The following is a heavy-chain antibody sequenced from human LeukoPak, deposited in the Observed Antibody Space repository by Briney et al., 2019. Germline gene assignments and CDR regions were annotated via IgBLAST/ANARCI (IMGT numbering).Heavy chain of an antibody. CDR2: ISAYNGNT. CDR3: ARDGARRSSSSDDAFDI. V-gene: IGHV1-18*01. Sequence: ASVKVSCKASGYTFTSYGISWVRQAPGQGLEWMGWISAYNGNTNYAQKLQGRVTMTTDTSTSTAYMELRSLRSDDTAVYYCARDGARRSSSSDDAFDIWGQGTMVTVSS. D-gene: IGHD6-6*01. CDR1: GYTFTSYG. J-gene: IGHJ3*02.